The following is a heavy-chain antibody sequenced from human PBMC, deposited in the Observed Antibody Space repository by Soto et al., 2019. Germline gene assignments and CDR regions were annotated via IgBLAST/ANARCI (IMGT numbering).Heavy chain of an antibody. CDR1: GGSISSGDYY. D-gene: IGHD3-10*01. CDR3: ANSYYYGSGSFWFDP. J-gene: IGHJ5*02. Sequence: LSLTCTVSGGSISSGDYYWSWIRQPPGKGLEWIGYIYYSGSTYYNPSLKSRVTISVDTSKNQFSLKLSSVTAADTAVYYCANSYYYGSGSFWFDPWGQGTLVTVSS. V-gene: IGHV4-30-4*01. CDR2: IYYSGST.